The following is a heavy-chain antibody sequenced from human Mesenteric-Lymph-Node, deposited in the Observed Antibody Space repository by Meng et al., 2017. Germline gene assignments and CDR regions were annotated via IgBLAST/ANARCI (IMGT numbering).Heavy chain of an antibody. D-gene: IGHD3-10*01. Sequence: GESLKISCAASGFTFSSYAMHWVRQAPGKGLEWVAVISYDRSNKYYADSVKGRFTISRDNSKNSLYLQMNSLRAEDTDVYYCARNCLGVIFFCCYWGQGTPVTVSS. CDR2: ISYDRSNK. V-gene: IGHV3-30*07. J-gene: IGHJ4*02. CDR1: GFTFSSYA. CDR3: ARNCLGVIFFCCY.